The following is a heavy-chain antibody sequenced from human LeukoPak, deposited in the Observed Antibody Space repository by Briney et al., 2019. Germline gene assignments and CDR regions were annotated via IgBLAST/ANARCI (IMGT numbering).Heavy chain of an antibody. Sequence: KPSETLSLTCTVSGGSISSSSYYWGWIRQPPGKGLEWIGSIYYSGSTYYNPSLKSRVTISVDTSKNQFSLNLSSVTAADTAVYYCARYSSIRRLYYFDYWGQGTLVTVSS. CDR2: IYYSGST. D-gene: IGHD3-3*02. V-gene: IGHV4-39*07. CDR3: ARYSSIRRLYYFDY. CDR1: GGSISSSSYY. J-gene: IGHJ4*02.